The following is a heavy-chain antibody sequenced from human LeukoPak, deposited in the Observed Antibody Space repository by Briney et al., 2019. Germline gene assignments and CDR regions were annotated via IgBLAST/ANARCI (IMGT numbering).Heavy chain of an antibody. J-gene: IGHJ4*02. CDR2: ISSSSSTI. Sequence: GGSLRLSCAASGFTFSSYSMNWVRQAPGKGLEWVSYISSSSSTIYYADSVKGRFTISRDNAKNSLYLQMNSLRAEDTAVYYCARSSGIAVAGTGVYYFDYWGQGTLVTVSS. CDR1: GFTFSSYS. V-gene: IGHV3-48*04. D-gene: IGHD6-19*01. CDR3: ARSSGIAVAGTGVYYFDY.